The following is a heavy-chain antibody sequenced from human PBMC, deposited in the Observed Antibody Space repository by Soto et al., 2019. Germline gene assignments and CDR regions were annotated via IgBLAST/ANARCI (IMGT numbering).Heavy chain of an antibody. CDR2: IYYSGST. D-gene: IGHD2-2*01. Sequence: QLQLQESGPRLVKPSETLSLTCSVSVGSISSSSYSWGWIRQPPGNGLEWIGTIYYSGSTHYNPSLEGRVAISADTPNNQLTLRLSSVTAADTAVYYCGRQPGHCGSTTCFGYYSVDVW. V-gene: IGHV4-39*01. CDR3: GRQPGHCGSTTCFGYYSVDV. J-gene: IGHJ6*01. CDR1: VGSISSSSYS.